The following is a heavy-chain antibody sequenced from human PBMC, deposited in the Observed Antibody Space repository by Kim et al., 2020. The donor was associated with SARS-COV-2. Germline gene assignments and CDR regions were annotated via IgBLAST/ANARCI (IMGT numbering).Heavy chain of an antibody. D-gene: IGHD2-8*01. J-gene: IGHJ4*02. Sequence: GGSLRLSCAASGFTFSSYAMHWVRQAPGKGLEWVAVISYDGSNKYYADSVKGRFTISRDNSKNTLYLQMNSLRAEDTALYYCARVRGIVLMVYAPEFDYWGQGTLVTVSS. V-gene: IGHV3-30-3*01. CDR1: GFTFSSYA. CDR3: ARVRGIVLMVYAPEFDY. CDR2: ISYDGSNK.